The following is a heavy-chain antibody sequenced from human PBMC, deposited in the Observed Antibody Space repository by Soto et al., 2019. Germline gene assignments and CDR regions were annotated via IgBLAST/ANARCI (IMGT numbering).Heavy chain of an antibody. D-gene: IGHD6-13*01. J-gene: IGHJ5*02. Sequence: GGSLRLSCASSGFTFSSYSMNWVRQAPGKGLEWVSYISSSSSTIYYADSVKGRFTISRDNAKNSLYLQMNSLRAEDTAVYYCARYSSSWDNWFDPWGQGTLVTVSS. CDR2: ISSSSSTI. V-gene: IGHV3-48*01. CDR1: GFTFSSYS. CDR3: ARYSSSWDNWFDP.